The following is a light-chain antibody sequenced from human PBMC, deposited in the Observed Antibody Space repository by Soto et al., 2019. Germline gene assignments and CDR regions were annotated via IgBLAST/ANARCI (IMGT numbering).Light chain of an antibody. Sequence: EIVITQSPATLSVSPGERATLSCRASQSVSSNLAWYQQKPGQAPRLLIYGASTRATGIPARFSGSGSGTEFTLTISSLQSEDFAVYYCQQYNSWPITFGQGTRLEI. CDR3: QQYNSWPIT. CDR2: GAS. J-gene: IGKJ5*01. CDR1: QSVSSN. V-gene: IGKV3-15*01.